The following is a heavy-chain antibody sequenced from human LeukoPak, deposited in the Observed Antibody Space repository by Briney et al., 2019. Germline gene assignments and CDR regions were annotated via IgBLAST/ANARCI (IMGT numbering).Heavy chain of an antibody. CDR3: ARGPGKGGNSHFDY. CDR2: ISSSSSCI. Sequence: GGSLRLSCAASGFTFSSYSMNGVRQAPGKGLEWVSSISSSSSCIYYADSVKGRFTISRDNAKNSLYLQMNSLRAEDTAVYYCARGPGKGGNSHFDYWGQGTLVTVSS. J-gene: IGHJ4*02. V-gene: IGHV3-21*01. D-gene: IGHD4-23*01. CDR1: GFTFSSYS.